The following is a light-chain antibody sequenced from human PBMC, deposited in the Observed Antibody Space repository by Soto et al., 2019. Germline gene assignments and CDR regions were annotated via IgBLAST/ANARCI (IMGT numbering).Light chain of an antibody. CDR1: QSVSNN. J-gene: IGKJ4*01. Sequence: EIVVTQSPATLSVSPGERATLSCRASQSVSNNFAWYQQKPGQAPRLLIFAASTRATGIPARFSGSGSGTEFTLTISSLQSEDFAVYFCQQYSDWPLTFGGGTKVEIE. V-gene: IGKV3-15*01. CDR3: QQYSDWPLT. CDR2: AAS.